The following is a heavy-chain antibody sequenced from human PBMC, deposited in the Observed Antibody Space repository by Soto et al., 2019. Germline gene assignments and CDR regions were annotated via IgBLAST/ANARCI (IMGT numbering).Heavy chain of an antibody. CDR1: GGTFSSYT. J-gene: IGHJ4*02. CDR3: ASGPYCYDSRPRGDYFDY. V-gene: IGHV1-69*02. CDR2: IIPIRGIA. D-gene: IGHD3-22*01. Sequence: QVQLVQSGAEVKKPGASVKVSCKASGGTFSSYTISWVRQAPGQGLEWMGRIIPIRGIANYAQKFQGRVTITADKSTSTAYMELSRLRSEDTAVYYCASGPYCYDSRPRGDYFDYWGQGTLVTVSS.